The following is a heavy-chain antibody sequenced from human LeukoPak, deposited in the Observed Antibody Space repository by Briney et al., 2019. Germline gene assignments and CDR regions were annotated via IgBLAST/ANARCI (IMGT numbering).Heavy chain of an antibody. J-gene: IGHJ1*01. V-gene: IGHV3-23*01. CDR1: GFTFSSYA. D-gene: IGHD6-19*01. Sequence: GGSLRLSCAASGFTFSSYAMSWVRQAPGKGLEWVSAISGSGGSTYYADSVKGRFTISRDNSKNTLYLQMNSLRAEDTAVYYCAKRMSSGWYGDSDFQHWGQGTLVTVSS. CDR2: ISGSGGST. CDR3: AKRMSSGWYGDSDFQH.